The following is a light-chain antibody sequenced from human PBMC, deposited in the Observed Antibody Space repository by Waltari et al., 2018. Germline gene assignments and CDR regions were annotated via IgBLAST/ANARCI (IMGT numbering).Light chain of an antibody. CDR2: KGI. J-gene: IGLJ3*02. CDR1: SGSVSSTSY. V-gene: IGLV8-61*01. CDR3: SMYMGSGVWV. Sequence: QTVVTQEPSLSVSPGGTVTLTCALSSGSVSSTSYPTWYQQTPGQPPRTLVYKGISRSSGVPDRFSGSILGNTAALTITGAQADDESDYYCSMYMGSGVWVFGGGTKLTV.